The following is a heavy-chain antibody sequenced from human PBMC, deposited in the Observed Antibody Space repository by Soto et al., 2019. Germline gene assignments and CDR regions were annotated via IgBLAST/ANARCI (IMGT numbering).Heavy chain of an antibody. D-gene: IGHD6-6*01. CDR3: ARGRPLYSSSLTGRPY. Sequence: GGSLRLSCAASGFTFSSYAMHWVRQAPGKGLEWVAVISYDGSNKYYADSVKGRFTISRDNSKNTLYLQMNSLRAEDTAVYYCARGRPLYSSSLTGRPYWGQGTQVTVSS. CDR1: GFTFSSYA. V-gene: IGHV3-30-3*01. CDR2: ISYDGSNK. J-gene: IGHJ4*02.